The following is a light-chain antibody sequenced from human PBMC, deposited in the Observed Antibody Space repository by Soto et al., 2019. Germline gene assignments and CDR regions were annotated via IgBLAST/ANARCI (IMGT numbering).Light chain of an antibody. CDR1: SSDIGTYDY. CDR2: EVT. CDR3: SSYPTSSTVV. J-gene: IGLJ2*01. Sequence: QSALTQPASVSGSLGQSITISCTGTSSDIGTYDYVSWYQQHPGKAPQLVSYEVTNRPSGVSNRFSGSKSGNTASLTISGLQAEDEADYYCSSYPTSSTVVIGGGTKLTVL. V-gene: IGLV2-14*01.